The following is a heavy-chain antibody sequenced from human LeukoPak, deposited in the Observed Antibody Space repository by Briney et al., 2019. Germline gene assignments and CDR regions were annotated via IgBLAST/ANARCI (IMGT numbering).Heavy chain of an antibody. CDR2: ISYDGSNK. CDR3: AVGGSYYAYDY. Sequence: GRSLRLSCAASGFTFSSYAMHWVRQAPGKGLEWVAVISYDGSNKYYADSVKGRFTISRDNSKNTLYLQMNSLRAEDTAVYYCAVGGSYYAYDYWGQGTLVTVSS. J-gene: IGHJ4*02. D-gene: IGHD1-26*01. CDR1: GFTFSSYA. V-gene: IGHV3-30*01.